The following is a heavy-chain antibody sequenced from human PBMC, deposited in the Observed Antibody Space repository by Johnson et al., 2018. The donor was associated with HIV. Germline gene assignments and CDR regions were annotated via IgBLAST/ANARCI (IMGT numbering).Heavy chain of an antibody. CDR1: GFTFDDYA. CDR3: ARVEQRQTFDF. V-gene: IGHV3-9*01. D-gene: IGHD6-25*01. CDR2: IRWNSDTS. Sequence: EVQLVESGGGVVQPGRSLRLFCAASGFTFDDYAMHWVRQAPGKGLEWVSGIRWNSDTSVYAASVKGRFTISRDNAKNSLYLQMNSLRAEDTAFYYCARVEQRQTFDFVCQWSMVTYSS. J-gene: IGHJ3*01.